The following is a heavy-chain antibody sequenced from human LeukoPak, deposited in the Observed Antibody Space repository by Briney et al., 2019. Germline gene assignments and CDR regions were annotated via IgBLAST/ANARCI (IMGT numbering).Heavy chain of an antibody. CDR2: IFYSGRT. CDR3: VKTIGVTGLSDHFDY. CDR1: GGSISSYY. D-gene: IGHD3-9*01. J-gene: IGHJ4*02. V-gene: IGHV4-59*01. Sequence: SETLSLTCTVSGGSISSYYWSWIRQPPGKGLEWIGYIFYSGRTNYNPSLKRRVTISVDTSNIQFSLKLSSVTAADTTVYYCVKTIGVTGLSDHFDYWGQGTLVTVFS.